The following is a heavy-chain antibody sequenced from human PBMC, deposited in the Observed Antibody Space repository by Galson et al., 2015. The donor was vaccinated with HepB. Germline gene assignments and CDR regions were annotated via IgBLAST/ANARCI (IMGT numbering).Heavy chain of an antibody. J-gene: IGHJ4*02. Sequence: LRLSCAASGFTFSSYSMHWVRQAPGKGLEWVSSISSSSSYIYYADSVKGRFTISRDNAKNSLYLQMNSLRAEDTAVYYCASDSADSSGYRGENWGQGTLVTVSS. CDR3: ASDSADSSGYRGEN. D-gene: IGHD3-22*01. V-gene: IGHV3-21*01. CDR2: ISSSSSYI. CDR1: GFTFSSYS.